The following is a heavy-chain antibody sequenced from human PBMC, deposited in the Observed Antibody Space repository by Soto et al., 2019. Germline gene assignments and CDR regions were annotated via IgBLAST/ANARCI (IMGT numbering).Heavy chain of an antibody. CDR2: IYYSVST. CDR1: GGSISSGGYY. V-gene: IGHV4-31*03. CDR3: ARAVLGSIGY. D-gene: IGHD2-2*01. J-gene: IGHJ4*02. Sequence: QVQLQESGPGLVKPSQTLSLTCTVSGGSISSGGYYWSWIRQHPGKGLECIGYIYYSVSTYYTPPLKSRVTISVDTSKNQFSLKLSSVPAADTAGYYCARAVLGSIGYWGQGTLVTVSS.